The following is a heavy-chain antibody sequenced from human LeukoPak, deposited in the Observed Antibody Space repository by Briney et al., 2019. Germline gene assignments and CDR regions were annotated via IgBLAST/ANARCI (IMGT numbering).Heavy chain of an antibody. V-gene: IGHV3-20*04. D-gene: IGHD3-16*02. CDR2: ISWNGDRT. J-gene: IGHJ6*03. CDR3: ARVFGYYDYVWGTYRRPLNYYYYMDV. CDR1: GFKFYDYG. Sequence: GGSLRLSCAASGFKFYDYGISWVRQAPGKGLEWVSGISWNGDRTGYADSVKGRFTISRDNAKNSLSLQMNSLRAEDTAFYYCARVFGYYDYVWGTYRRPLNYYYYMDVWGRGTTVTVSS.